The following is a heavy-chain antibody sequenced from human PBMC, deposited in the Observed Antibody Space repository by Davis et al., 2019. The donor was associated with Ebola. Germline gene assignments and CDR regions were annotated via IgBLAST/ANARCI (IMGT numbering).Heavy chain of an antibody. CDR1: GGSISSYY. CDR2: VHDSGST. Sequence: MPGGSLRLSCTVSGGSISSYYWSWIRQPPGKGLEWIGYVHDSGSTNYKLSLESRVAISIDTSKNQFSLRLDSVTAADTAVYYCARDFVYWGQGILVTVSS. CDR3: ARDFVY. V-gene: IGHV4-59*12. J-gene: IGHJ4*02.